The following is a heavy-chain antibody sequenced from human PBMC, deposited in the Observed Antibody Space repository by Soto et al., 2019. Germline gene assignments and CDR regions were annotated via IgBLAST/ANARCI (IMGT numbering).Heavy chain of an antibody. V-gene: IGHV2-26*01. CDR1: GFSLSNARMG. J-gene: IGHJ4*02. Sequence: QVTLKESGPVLVNPTETLTLTCTVSGFSLSNARMGVSWIRQPPGKALEWLAHIFSNDEKSYSTSLKSRLTISKDTSKSQVVLTMTNMDPVDTATYYCARIRRDGYNSVYFDYWGQGTLVTVSS. CDR3: ARIRRDGYNSVYFDY. CDR2: IFSNDEK. D-gene: IGHD5-12*01.